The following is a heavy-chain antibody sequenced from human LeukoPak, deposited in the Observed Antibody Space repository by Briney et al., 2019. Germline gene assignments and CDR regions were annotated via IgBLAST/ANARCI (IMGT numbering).Heavy chain of an antibody. CDR2: IYTSGST. J-gene: IGHJ6*03. Sequence: SETLSLTCTVSGGSISSYYWSWIRQPAGKGLEWIGRIYTSGSTNYNPSLKSRVTMSVDTSKNQFSLKLSSVTAADTAVCYCARVELELPYYYYYMDVWGKGTTVTVS. V-gene: IGHV4-4*07. CDR1: GGSISSYY. D-gene: IGHD1-7*01. CDR3: ARVELELPYYYYYMDV.